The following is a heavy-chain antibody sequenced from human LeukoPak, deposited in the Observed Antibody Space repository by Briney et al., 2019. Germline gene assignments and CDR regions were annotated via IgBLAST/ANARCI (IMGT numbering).Heavy chain of an antibody. D-gene: IGHD6-19*01. CDR3: ARHGGWYVLDY. Sequence: SETLSLTCAVYGGSFSGYYWTWIRQPPGKGLEWIGEIRHSGNSNYNSSLKGRLTISVDTSKNQFSLKLSSVTAADTAVYYCARHGGWYVLDYWGQGTLVTVSS. J-gene: IGHJ4*02. V-gene: IGHV4-34*01. CDR1: GGSFSGYY. CDR2: IRHSGNS.